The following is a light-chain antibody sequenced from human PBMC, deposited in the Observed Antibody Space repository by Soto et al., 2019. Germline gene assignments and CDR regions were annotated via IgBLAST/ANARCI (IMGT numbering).Light chain of an antibody. V-gene: IGKV3-20*01. Sequence: EIVLSQSPATLSLSPGERATVSCRASQSFHSIYFAWYQHKPGQAPRLLIYGASSRATGIPDRFSGSGSGTDFTLTISRLEPEDFAVYYCHQYDSWTFGQGTKVDIK. CDR1: QSFHSIY. J-gene: IGKJ1*01. CDR2: GAS. CDR3: HQYDSWT.